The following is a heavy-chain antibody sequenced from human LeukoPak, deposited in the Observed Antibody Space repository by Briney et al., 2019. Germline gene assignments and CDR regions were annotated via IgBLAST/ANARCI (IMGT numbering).Heavy chain of an antibody. V-gene: IGHV4-59*01. Sequence: PSETLSLTCTVSGASIRTNYWSWIRQAPGKGLEWIAFISSSGSPNYNPSLKSRLTMSLDTSNNQFSLKLASVTAADTAVYYCAREKYDSRGSYAFDIWGQGTTVTVSS. J-gene: IGHJ3*02. CDR2: ISSSGSP. CDR3: AREKYDSRGSYAFDI. D-gene: IGHD3-22*01. CDR1: GASIRTNY.